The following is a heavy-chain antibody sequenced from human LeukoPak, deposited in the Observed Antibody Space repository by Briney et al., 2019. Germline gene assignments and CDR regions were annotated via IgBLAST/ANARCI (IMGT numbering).Heavy chain of an antibody. Sequence: ASVKVSCKASGGTFSSYAISWVRQAPGQGLEWMGGIFPIFGTANYAQKFQGRVTITADKSTSTAYMELSSLRSEDTAVYYCARPGGYYDILADWGQGTLVTVSS. V-gene: IGHV1-69*06. CDR1: GGTFSSYA. D-gene: IGHD3-9*01. J-gene: IGHJ4*02. CDR3: ARPGGYYDILAD. CDR2: IFPIFGTA.